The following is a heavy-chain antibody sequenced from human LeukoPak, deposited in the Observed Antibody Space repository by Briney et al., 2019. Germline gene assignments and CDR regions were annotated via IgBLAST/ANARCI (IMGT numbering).Heavy chain of an antibody. J-gene: IGHJ5*02. CDR1: GYTFTGYY. D-gene: IGHD2-2*01. CDR3: ARGGDPHCSSTSCYHWFDP. CDR2: INPNSGGT. V-gene: IGHV1-2*04. Sequence: ASVKVSCKASGYTFTGYYMHWVRQAPGQGLEWMGWINPNSGGTNYAQKFQGWVTMTRDTSISTAYMELSRLRSDDTAVYYCARGGDPHCSSTSCYHWFDPWGQGTLVTVSS.